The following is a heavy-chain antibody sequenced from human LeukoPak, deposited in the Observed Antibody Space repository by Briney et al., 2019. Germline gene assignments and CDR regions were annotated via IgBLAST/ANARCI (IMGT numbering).Heavy chain of an antibody. D-gene: IGHD3-22*01. J-gene: IGHJ4*02. Sequence: GGSLRLSCAGSGFPFSRNAMNWVRQAPGKGLEWVACISPGSGSTYYAESVQGRFSISRDNDKNSLYLQLSSLRAEDTAVYYCARLYSSGYRDRYFDYWGQGTLVTVSS. CDR1: GFPFSRNA. CDR3: ARLYSSGYRDRYFDY. CDR2: ISPGSGST. V-gene: IGHV3-48*01.